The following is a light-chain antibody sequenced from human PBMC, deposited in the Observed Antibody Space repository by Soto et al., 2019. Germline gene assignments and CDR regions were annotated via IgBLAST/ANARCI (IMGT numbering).Light chain of an antibody. CDR1: QSVSSTY. J-gene: IGKJ1*01. CDR3: QEYSSALWT. Sequence: EIVLTQSPGTLSLSPGERASLSCRASQSVSSTYLAWYQQKPGQAPRLLIYATSTRATGIPDRFSGSGSGTDFTLTISRLEPEDFAAYYCQEYSSALWTFGQGTKLEIK. CDR2: ATS. V-gene: IGKV3-20*01.